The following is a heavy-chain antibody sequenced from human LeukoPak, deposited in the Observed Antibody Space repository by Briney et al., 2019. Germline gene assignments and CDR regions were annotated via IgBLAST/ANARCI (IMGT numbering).Heavy chain of an antibody. Sequence: TSETLSLTCAVYGGSFSGDYWSWIRQPPGKGLEWIGDIDRSGRAVYNTSLKSRVIISVDTSKNQFSLKVNSVTAADTAVYYCARHKIVITMLGVHRWFDPWGQGTLVAVSS. CDR3: ARHKIVITMLGVHRWFDP. D-gene: IGHD3-3*01. V-gene: IGHV4-34*01. CDR2: IDRSGRA. J-gene: IGHJ5*02. CDR1: GGSFSGDY.